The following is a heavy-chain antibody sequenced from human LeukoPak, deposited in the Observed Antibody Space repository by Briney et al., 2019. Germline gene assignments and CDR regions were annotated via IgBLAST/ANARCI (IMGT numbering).Heavy chain of an antibody. CDR3: ARAGSYDYVWGSYRSYYFDY. V-gene: IGHV4-30-4*08. Sequence: PSETLSLTCTVSGGSISSGDYYWSWIRQPPGKGLEWIGYIYSSGSTYYNPSLKSRVTISVDTSKNQFSLKLSSVTAADTAVYYCARAGSYDYVWGSYRSYYFDYWGQGTLVTVSS. J-gene: IGHJ4*02. CDR1: GGSISSGDYY. CDR2: IYSSGST. D-gene: IGHD3-16*02.